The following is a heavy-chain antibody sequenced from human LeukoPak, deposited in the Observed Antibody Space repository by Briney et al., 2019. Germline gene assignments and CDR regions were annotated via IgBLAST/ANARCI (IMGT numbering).Heavy chain of an antibody. Sequence: ASVKVSCKASGYTFTSYYMHWVRQAPGQGLEWMGIINPSGGSTSYAQKFQGRVTMTRDMSTSTVYMELSSLRSEDTAVYYCARDLSGSYRRDAFDIWGQGTMVTVSS. CDR3: ARDLSGSYRRDAFDI. J-gene: IGHJ3*02. CDR1: GYTFTSYY. D-gene: IGHD1-26*01. CDR2: INPSGGST. V-gene: IGHV1-46*01.